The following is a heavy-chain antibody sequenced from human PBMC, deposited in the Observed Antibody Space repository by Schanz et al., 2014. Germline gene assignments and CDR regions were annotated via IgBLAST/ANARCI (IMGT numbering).Heavy chain of an antibody. CDR1: GFTFSSYA. D-gene: IGHD3-22*01. J-gene: IGHJ4*02. CDR2: ISGRDGST. Sequence: EVQLVESGGGLVQPGGSLRLSCAASGFTFSSYAMTWVRQAPGMGLEWVSAISGRDGSTYYADSVRGRFTMSRDNSKNTLYLQMNSLRAEDTAVYYCAKDRSWDYDSSGYFDYWGQGTLVTVSS. CDR3: AKDRSWDYDSSGYFDY. V-gene: IGHV3-23*04.